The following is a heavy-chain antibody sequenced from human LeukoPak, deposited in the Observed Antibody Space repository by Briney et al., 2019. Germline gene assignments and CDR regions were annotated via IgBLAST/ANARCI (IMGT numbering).Heavy chain of an antibody. CDR3: VRDGGYYDSGGYGNI. Sequence: SETLSLTCSVSGGSIGSGIYSWSWIRQPPGKGLEWIGYIFHTGSTSYNPSLKSRVTISVDTSKNQFSLKLSSVTAADTAMYYCVRDGGYYDSGGYGNIWGQGTLVTVSS. CDR1: GGSIGSGIYS. J-gene: IGHJ4*02. D-gene: IGHD3-22*01. CDR2: IFHTGST. V-gene: IGHV4-30-2*01.